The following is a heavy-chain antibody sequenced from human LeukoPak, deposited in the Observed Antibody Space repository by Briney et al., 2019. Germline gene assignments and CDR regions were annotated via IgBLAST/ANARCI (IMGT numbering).Heavy chain of an antibody. CDR2: ISGSGGST. D-gene: IGHD6-19*01. J-gene: IGHJ4*02. CDR1: GFPFSSYA. CDR3: AKGKYSSGGVPDY. V-gene: IGHV3-23*01. Sequence: GSLRLSFAASGFPFSSYAMSWVRPAPGKGLEWVSAISGSGGSTYYADSVKGRFTVSRDNSKNTLYLQINSLRGEDTAVYCCAKGKYSSGGVPDYWGQGTLVTVSS.